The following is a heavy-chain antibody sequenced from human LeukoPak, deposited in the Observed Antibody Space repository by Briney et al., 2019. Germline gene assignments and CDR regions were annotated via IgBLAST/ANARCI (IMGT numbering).Heavy chain of an antibody. CDR1: DGSINSYY. V-gene: IGHV4-59*01. CDR2: IYYNGNT. J-gene: IGHJ6*02. D-gene: IGHD1-26*01. CDR3: ARGRSNYYGMDV. Sequence: KPSETLSLTCSVSDGSINSYYWNWLRRPPGKGLEWIGYIYYNGNTNYSPSLKSRVTMSVDTSKNLFSLKVSSVTAADTAVYYCARGRSNYYGMDVWGQGTTVTVSS.